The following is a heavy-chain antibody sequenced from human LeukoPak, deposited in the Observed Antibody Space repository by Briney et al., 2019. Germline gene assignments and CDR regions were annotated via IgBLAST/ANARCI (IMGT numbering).Heavy chain of an antibody. V-gene: IGHV3-23*01. D-gene: IGHD3-22*01. CDR3: AKGSYYDSSGSFYFDY. Sequence: GGSLRLSCAASGFTFSSYAMSWVRQAPGKGLEWVSAISGSGGSTYYADSVKGRFTISRDTSKNTLYLQMNSLRGEDTAVYYCAKGSYYDSSGSFYFDYWGQGTLVTVSS. CDR2: ISGSGGST. CDR1: GFTFSSYA. J-gene: IGHJ4*02.